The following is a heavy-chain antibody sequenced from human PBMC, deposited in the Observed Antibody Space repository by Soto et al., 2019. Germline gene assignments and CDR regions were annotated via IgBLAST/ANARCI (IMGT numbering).Heavy chain of an antibody. CDR1: GYTFTSYG. D-gene: IGHD1-26*01. Sequence: ASLKVSCKASGYTFTSYGISWVRQAPGQGLEWMGWISAYNGNTNYAQKVQGRVTMTTDTSTSTAYMELRSLRSDDTAVYYYAAESGSHTFDYWGQGTLVTVSS. V-gene: IGHV1-18*01. J-gene: IGHJ4*02. CDR2: ISAYNGNT. CDR3: AAESGSHTFDY.